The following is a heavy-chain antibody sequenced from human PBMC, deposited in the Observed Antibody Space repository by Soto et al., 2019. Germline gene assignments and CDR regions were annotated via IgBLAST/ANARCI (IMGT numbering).Heavy chain of an antibody. J-gene: IGHJ6*02. CDR1: GYSFTSYW. CDR2: IYPGDSDT. Sequence: PGESLKISCXGSGYSFTSYWIAWVRQMPGKGLEWMGIIYPGDSDTRYSPSFQGQVTISADKSISTAYLQWSSLKASDTAMYYCARDYYDSSGYYQGMDVWGQGTTVTVSS. V-gene: IGHV5-51*01. D-gene: IGHD3-22*01. CDR3: ARDYYDSSGYYQGMDV.